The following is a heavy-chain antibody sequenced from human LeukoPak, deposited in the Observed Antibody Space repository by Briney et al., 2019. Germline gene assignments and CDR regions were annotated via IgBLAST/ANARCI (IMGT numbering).Heavy chain of an antibody. CDR2: IKQDGSEN. J-gene: IGHJ3*01. V-gene: IGHV3-7*04. Sequence: GGSLRLSCEVSGFTFSSNWMSWVRQAPGKGLEWVANIKQDGSENYYVDSVKGRFTISRDNARNSLYLQMNSLRAEDTAVYYCARISGGWSRGAFDVWGQGTTVTVSS. D-gene: IGHD6-19*01. CDR3: ARISGGWSRGAFDV. CDR1: GFTFSSNW.